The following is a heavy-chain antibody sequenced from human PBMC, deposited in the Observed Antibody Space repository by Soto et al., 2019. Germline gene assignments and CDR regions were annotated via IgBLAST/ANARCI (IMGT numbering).Heavy chain of an antibody. CDR2: ISAYNGNT. D-gene: IGHD3-9*01. V-gene: IGHV1-18*04. Sequence: GASVKVSCKASGYTFTSYGISWVRQAPGQGLEWMGWISAYNGNTNYAQKLQGRVTMTTDTSTSTAYMELRSLRSDDTAVYYCARYYDILTGQGYYYGMDVWGQGTTVPSP. J-gene: IGHJ6*02. CDR1: GYTFTSYG. CDR3: ARYYDILTGQGYYYGMDV.